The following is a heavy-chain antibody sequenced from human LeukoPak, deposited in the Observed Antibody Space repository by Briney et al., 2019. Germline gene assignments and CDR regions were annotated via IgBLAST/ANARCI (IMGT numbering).Heavy chain of an antibody. V-gene: IGHV4-34*01. D-gene: IGHD3-10*01. CDR2: IIHSGST. CDR1: GGSFSGYY. J-gene: IGHJ6*03. CDR3: ARGRPEYYYGSGSYYNPRYYYYYMDV. Sequence: SETLSLTCAVYGGSFSGYYWSWIRQPPGKGLEWIGEIIHSGSTNYNPSLKSRVTISVDTSKNQFSLKLSSVTAAGTAVYYCARGRPEYYYGSGSYYNPRYYYYYMDVWGKGTTVTVSS.